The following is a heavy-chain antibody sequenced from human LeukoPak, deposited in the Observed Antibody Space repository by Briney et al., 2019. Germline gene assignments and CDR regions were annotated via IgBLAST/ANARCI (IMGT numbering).Heavy chain of an antibody. V-gene: IGHV4-30-4*08. CDR2: IYHSGST. D-gene: IGHD1-26*01. CDR3: ARTYSGSYDDAFDI. CDR1: GGSISSGDYY. Sequence: KPSQTLSLTCTVSGGSISSGDYYWIWIRQPPGKGLEWIGTIYHSGSTYYNPSLKSRVTISVDTSKNQFSLNLSSVTAADTAVYYCARTYSGSYDDAFDIWGRGTVVTVSS. J-gene: IGHJ3*02.